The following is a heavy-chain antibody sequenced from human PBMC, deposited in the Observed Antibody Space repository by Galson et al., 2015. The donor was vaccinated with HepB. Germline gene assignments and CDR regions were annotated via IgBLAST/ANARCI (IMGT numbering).Heavy chain of an antibody. Sequence: SVKVSCKASGYTFTSYGISWVRQAPGQGLEWMGWISAYNGNTNYAQKLQGRVTMTTDTSTSTAYMELRSLRSDDTAVYYCARDRSYDFFRGNWFDPRGQGTTVTVSS. CDR2: ISAYNGNT. J-gene: IGHJ5*01. D-gene: IGHD3-3*01. V-gene: IGHV1-18*01. CDR1: GYTFTSYG. CDR3: ARDRSYDFFRGNWFDP.